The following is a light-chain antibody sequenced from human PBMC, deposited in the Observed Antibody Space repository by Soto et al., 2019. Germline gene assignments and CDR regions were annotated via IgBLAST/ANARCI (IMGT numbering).Light chain of an antibody. CDR1: SSNIGNNY. CDR2: DNN. V-gene: IGLV1-51*01. Sequence: QSVLTQPPSVSAAPGQKVTISCSGSSSNIGNNYVSWYQQLPGTAPKLLIYDNNKRPSGIPDRFSGSKSGTSATLGITGLQTGDEADYYCGTWDSSLSAVVFGGGPKLTFL. J-gene: IGLJ2*01. CDR3: GTWDSSLSAVV.